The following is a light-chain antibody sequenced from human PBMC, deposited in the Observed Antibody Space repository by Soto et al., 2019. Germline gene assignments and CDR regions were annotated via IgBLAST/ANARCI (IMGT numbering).Light chain of an antibody. CDR2: GAS. Sequence: EIVMTQSPATLSVSPGDRATLSCRASQSVSSNLAWYQQKPGQAPRLLIYGASTRAPGAPGGFTGSGSGTEFTLTISSLQSEDFGVYYCHQYDNWPVTFGGGTKVEVK. CDR1: QSVSSN. CDR3: HQYDNWPVT. V-gene: IGKV3-15*01. J-gene: IGKJ4*01.